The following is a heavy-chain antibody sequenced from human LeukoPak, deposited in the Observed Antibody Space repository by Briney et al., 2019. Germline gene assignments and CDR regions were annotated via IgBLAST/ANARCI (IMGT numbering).Heavy chain of an antibody. CDR1: GFAFGSEA. CDR3: AKDGYYDFWSGYSPWYFDY. V-gene: IGHV3-23*01. J-gene: IGHJ4*02. Sequence: GGSLRLSCAVSGFAFGSEAMSWVRQSPARGLEWVASISPGGGTTYYADYVKGRFTISRDNSNNTLYVQMNSLRAEDTAVYYCAKDGYYDFWSGYSPWYFDYWGQGTLVTVSS. CDR2: ISPGGGTT. D-gene: IGHD3-3*01.